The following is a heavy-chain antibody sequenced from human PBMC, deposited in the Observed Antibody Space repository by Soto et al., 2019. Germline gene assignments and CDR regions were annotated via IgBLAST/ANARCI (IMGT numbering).Heavy chain of an antibody. CDR3: TTDVSERGLTPRNYYYYYGMDV. J-gene: IGHJ6*02. D-gene: IGHD2-21*01. CDR2: XXSKTDXXET. V-gene: IGHV3-15*07. CDR1: GFXXXNXX. Sequence: GGSLRLSCXASGFXXXNXXXXXXXQAPGKGLEWVXXXXSKTDXXETDYAAPVKGRFTISRDDSKNTLYLQMNSLKTEDTAVYYCTTDVSERGLTPRNYYYYYGMDVWGQGTTVTVSS.